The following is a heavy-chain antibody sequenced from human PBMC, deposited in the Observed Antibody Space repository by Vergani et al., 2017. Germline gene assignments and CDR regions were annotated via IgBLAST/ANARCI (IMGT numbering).Heavy chain of an antibody. CDR1: GFTFSSYA. D-gene: IGHD3-3*01. CDR3: ANGGHDFLEWLLFVY. CDR2: ISGSGGST. J-gene: IGHJ4*02. V-gene: IGHV3-23*01. Sequence: EVQLLESGGGLVQPGGSLRLSCAASGFTFSSYAMSWVRQAPGKGLEWVSAISGSGGSTYYADSVKGRFTISRDNSKNTLYLQMNSLRAEDAAVYYCANGGHDFLEWLLFVYWGQGTLVTVSS.